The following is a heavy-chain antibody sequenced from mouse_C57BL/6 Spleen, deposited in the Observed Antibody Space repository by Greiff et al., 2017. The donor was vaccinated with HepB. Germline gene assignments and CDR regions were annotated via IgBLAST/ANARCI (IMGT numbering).Heavy chain of an antibody. J-gene: IGHJ2*01. CDR3: ALAGPYYFDY. V-gene: IGHV1-69*01. Sequence: QVQLQQPGAELVMPGASVKLSCKASGYTFTSYWMHWVKQRPGQGLEWIGEIDPSDSYTNYNQKFKGKSTLTVDKSSSTAYMQLSSLTSEDSAVYYCALAGPYYFDYWGQGTTLTVSS. D-gene: IGHD6-1*01. CDR1: GYTFTSYW. CDR2: IDPSDSYT.